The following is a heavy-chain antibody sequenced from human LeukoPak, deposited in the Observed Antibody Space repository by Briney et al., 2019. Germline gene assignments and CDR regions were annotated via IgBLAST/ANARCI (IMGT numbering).Heavy chain of an antibody. V-gene: IGHV1-46*01. CDR1: GYTFTSYY. Sequence: ASVKVSCKASGYTFTSYYMHWVRQAPGQGLEWMGTINPSGGSTSYAQKFQGRVTMTRDTSTSTVYMELSSLRSEDTAVYYCARESGQDYYGMDVWGQGTTVTVSS. CDR2: INPSGGST. CDR3: ARESGQDYYGMDV. J-gene: IGHJ6*02.